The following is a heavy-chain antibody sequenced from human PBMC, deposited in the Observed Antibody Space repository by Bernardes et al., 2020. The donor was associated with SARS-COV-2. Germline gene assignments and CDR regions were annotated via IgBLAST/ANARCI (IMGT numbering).Heavy chain of an antibody. V-gene: IGHV1-2*02. CDR2: INPNSGGT. J-gene: IGHJ4*02. Sequence: ASVKVSCKASGYTFTGYHIHWVRQAPGQGLEWMGWINPNSGGTNYAQKFQGRVTMTGDTYISTAYMELSSLRSDDTAVYYCARDPAGLLPHDYWGQGTLVTVSS. CDR3: ARDPAGLLPHDY. CDR1: GYTFTGYH. D-gene: IGHD1-26*01.